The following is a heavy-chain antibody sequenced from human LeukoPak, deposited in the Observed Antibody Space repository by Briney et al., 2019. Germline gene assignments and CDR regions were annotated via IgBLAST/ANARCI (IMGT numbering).Heavy chain of an antibody. Sequence: GGSLRLSCAASGFTFSSYAMTWVRQAPGKGLEWVSVISGSGSSTYYADSVKGRFTISRDNSKNTLYLQMNSLRAEDTAVYYCARDGYGMDVWGQGTTVTVSS. CDR1: GFTFSSYA. CDR2: ISGSGSST. V-gene: IGHV3-23*01. J-gene: IGHJ6*02. CDR3: ARDGYGMDV.